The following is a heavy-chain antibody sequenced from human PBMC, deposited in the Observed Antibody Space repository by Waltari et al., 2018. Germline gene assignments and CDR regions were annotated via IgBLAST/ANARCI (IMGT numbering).Heavy chain of an antibody. CDR1: GYSFSDYY. CDR3: ATALGDNISASRAFEI. J-gene: IGHJ3*02. Sequence: EVQLLQSGAELVKPGTTVKISCKVSGYSFSDYYIHWVQQAPGKGLQWMGLIDPEDGDTMYAYNCRDTITLTADTSTNTAYLELNNVSSQDTAVFYCATALGDNISASRAFEIWGQGTMITVAS. D-gene: IGHD1-20*01. V-gene: IGHV1-69-2*01. CDR2: IDPEDGDT.